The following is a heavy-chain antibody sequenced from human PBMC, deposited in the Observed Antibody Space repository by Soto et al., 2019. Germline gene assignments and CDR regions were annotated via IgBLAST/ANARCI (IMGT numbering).Heavy chain of an antibody. D-gene: IGHD5-18*01. V-gene: IGHV4-30-4*01. CDR1: GGSITSGDYY. Sequence: QVQLQGSGPGLVKPSQTLSLTCTVSGGSITSGDYYWSWIRQPPGKGLEWIGYIYYSGSTYHNPSLKSRVTISVDTSKNQFSLKLSSVTAADTAMYYCARALIQLWPHYYYGMDVWGQGTTVTVSS. CDR3: ARALIQLWPHYYYGMDV. J-gene: IGHJ6*02. CDR2: IYYSGST.